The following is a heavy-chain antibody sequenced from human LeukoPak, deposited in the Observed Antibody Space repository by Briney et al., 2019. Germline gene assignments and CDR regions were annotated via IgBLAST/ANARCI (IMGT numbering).Heavy chain of an antibody. CDR1: GGSISSYY. Sequence: SETLSLTCTVSGGSISSYYWSWIRQPPGKGLEWIGYIYYSGSTNYNPSLKSRVTISVDTSKNQFSLKLRSVTAADTAVYYCARVIVVVVAAQGYFDYWGQGTLVTVSS. CDR2: IYYSGST. CDR3: ARVIVVVVAAQGYFDY. V-gene: IGHV4-59*01. J-gene: IGHJ4*02. D-gene: IGHD2-15*01.